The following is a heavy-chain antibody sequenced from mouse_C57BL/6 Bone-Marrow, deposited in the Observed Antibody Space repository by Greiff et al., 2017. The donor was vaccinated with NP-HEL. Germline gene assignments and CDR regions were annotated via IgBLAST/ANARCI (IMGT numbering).Heavy chain of an antibody. J-gene: IGHJ3*01. V-gene: IGHV5-6*02. CDR1: GFTFSSYG. CDR2: ISSGGSYT. Sequence: MLVESGGDLVKPGGSLKLSCAASGFTFSSYGMSWVRQTPDKRLEWVATISSGGSYTYYPDSVKGRFTISRDNAKNTLYLQMSSLKSEDTAMYYCARRFAYWGQGTLVTVSA. CDR3: ARRFAY.